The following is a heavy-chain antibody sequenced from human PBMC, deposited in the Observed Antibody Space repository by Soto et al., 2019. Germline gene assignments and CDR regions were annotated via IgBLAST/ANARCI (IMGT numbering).Heavy chain of an antibody. Sequence: GGSQRLSCGASGFTFGGYAGHWVRQAPGKGLEWVAVISYDGSNKYYADSVKGRFTISRDNSKNTLYLQMNSLRAEDTAVYYCARPQQREYDFWSGYYGTENYYYYYGMDVWGQGTTVTVSS. CDR3: ARPQQREYDFWSGYYGTENYYYYYGMDV. J-gene: IGHJ6*02. CDR1: GFTFGGYA. CDR2: ISYDGSNK. D-gene: IGHD3-3*01. V-gene: IGHV3-30-3*01.